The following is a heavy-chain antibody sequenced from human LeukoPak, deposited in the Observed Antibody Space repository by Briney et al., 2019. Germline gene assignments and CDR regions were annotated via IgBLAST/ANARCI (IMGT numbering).Heavy chain of an antibody. V-gene: IGHV4-59*01. D-gene: IGHD6-6*01. Sequence: SETLSLTCTVSGGSISSYYWSWIRQPPGKGLEWIGYIYYSGSTNYNPSLKSRVTISVDTSKNQFSLKLSSVTAADTAVYYCARAIEYSSSGTFDYWGQGTLVTVSS. J-gene: IGHJ4*02. CDR1: GGSISSYY. CDR3: ARAIEYSSSGTFDY. CDR2: IYYSGST.